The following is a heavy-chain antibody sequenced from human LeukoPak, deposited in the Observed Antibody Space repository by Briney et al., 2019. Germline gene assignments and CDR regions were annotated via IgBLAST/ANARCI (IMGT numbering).Heavy chain of an antibody. V-gene: IGHV3-53*01. D-gene: IGHD7-27*01. J-gene: IGHJ3*02. Sequence: GGSLRLSCAASGFTVSSNYMSWVRQAPGKGLEWVSVIYSGGSTYYADSVKGRFTISRDNSKNALYLQMNSLRAEDTAVYYCARDPGALDAFDIWGQGTMVTVSS. CDR1: GFTVSSNY. CDR2: IYSGGST. CDR3: ARDPGALDAFDI.